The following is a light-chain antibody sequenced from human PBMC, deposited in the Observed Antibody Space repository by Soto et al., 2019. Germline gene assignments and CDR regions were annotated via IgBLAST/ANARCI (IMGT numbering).Light chain of an antibody. Sequence: EIVMTQSPATLSVSPGERATLSCRASQSVSSNLAWYQQKPGQAPRLLIYGASTRATGIPARFSGSGSGTEFTLTISSLQSEDFAVYYCQQYNNWTSRFGPGTKVDIK. V-gene: IGKV3-15*01. J-gene: IGKJ3*01. CDR1: QSVSSN. CDR3: QQYNNWTSR. CDR2: GAS.